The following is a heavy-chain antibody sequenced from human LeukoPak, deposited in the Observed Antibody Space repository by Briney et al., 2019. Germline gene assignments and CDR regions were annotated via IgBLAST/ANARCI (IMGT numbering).Heavy chain of an antibody. J-gene: IGHJ4*02. CDR1: GFTFSSYG. Sequence: PGGSLRLSCAASGFTFSSYGMSWVRQAPGKGLEWVSAISGSGGSTYYADSVKGRSTISRDNSKNTLYLQMGSLRAEDMAVYYCARGGGGLSSSSWFVRFDYWGQGTLVTVSS. V-gene: IGHV3-23*01. CDR2: ISGSGGST. D-gene: IGHD6-13*01. CDR3: ARGGGGLSSSSWFVRFDY.